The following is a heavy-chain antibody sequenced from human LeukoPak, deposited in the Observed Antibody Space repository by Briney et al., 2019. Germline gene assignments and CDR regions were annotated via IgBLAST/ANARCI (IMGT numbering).Heavy chain of an antibody. CDR1: GGSFSGYY. Sequence: SETLFLTCAVYGGSFSGYYWSWIRQPPGKGLEWIGEINHSGSTNYNPSLKSRVTISVDTSKNQFSLKLSSVTAADTAVYYCARAQEGDGYFLGLFDYWGQGTLVTVPS. CDR2: INHSGST. V-gene: IGHV4-34*01. D-gene: IGHD5-24*01. CDR3: ARAQEGDGYFLGLFDY. J-gene: IGHJ4*02.